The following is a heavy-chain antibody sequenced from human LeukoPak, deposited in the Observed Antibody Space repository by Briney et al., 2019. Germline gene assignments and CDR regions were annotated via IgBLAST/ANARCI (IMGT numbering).Heavy chain of an antibody. CDR2: INTDGSST. CDR1: GFTFSSYW. J-gene: IGHJ4*02. V-gene: IGHV3-74*01. Sequence: GGSLRLSCAASGFTFSSYWMHWGRQAPGEGLVWVSRINTDGSSTNYADSVKGRFTISRDNAKNTLYLQMNSLRAEATAMYYCAPAGSSSGWYFDYWGQGTLVTVSS. CDR3: APAGSSSGWYFDY. D-gene: IGHD6-19*01.